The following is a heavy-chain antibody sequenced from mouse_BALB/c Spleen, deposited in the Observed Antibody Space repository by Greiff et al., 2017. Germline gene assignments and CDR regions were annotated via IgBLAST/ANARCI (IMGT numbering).Heavy chain of an antibody. CDR2: IYPGNSDT. V-gene: IGHV1-5*01. D-gene: IGHD2-1*01. J-gene: IGHJ2*01. CDR1: GYTFTSYW. Sequence: EVKLQESGTVLARPGASVKMSCKASGYTFTSYWMHWVKQRPGQGLEWIAAIYPGNSDTSYNQKFKGKAKLTAVTSTSTAYMELSSLTNEDSAVYYCTRGDGNYVFDYWGQGTTLTVSS. CDR3: TRGDGNYVFDY.